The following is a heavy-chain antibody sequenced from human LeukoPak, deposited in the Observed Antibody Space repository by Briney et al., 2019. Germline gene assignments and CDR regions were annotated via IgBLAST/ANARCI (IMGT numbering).Heavy chain of an antibody. J-gene: IGHJ4*02. CDR2: IYSGGST. V-gene: IGHV3-53*01. CDR3: ARVFLERLTSGYFDN. Sequence: PGGPLRLSCAASGFTVSSNYMSWVRQAPGKGLEWVSVIYSGGSTYYADSVKGRFTVSRDNPKNTLYLQMNNLRDDDTAAYYCARVFLERLTSGYFDNWGQGTLVTVSP. CDR1: GFTVSSNY. D-gene: IGHD3-3*01.